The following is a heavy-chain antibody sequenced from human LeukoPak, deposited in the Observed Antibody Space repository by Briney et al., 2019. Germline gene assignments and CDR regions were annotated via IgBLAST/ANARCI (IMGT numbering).Heavy chain of an antibody. D-gene: IGHD3-10*01. J-gene: IGHJ3*02. V-gene: IGHV3-11*01. Sequence: EWVSYISSSGSTIYYADSVKGRFTISRDNAKNSLYLQMNSLRAEDTAVYYCARHLGMEDDIWGQGTMVTVSS. CDR3: ARHLGMEDDI. CDR2: ISSSGSTI.